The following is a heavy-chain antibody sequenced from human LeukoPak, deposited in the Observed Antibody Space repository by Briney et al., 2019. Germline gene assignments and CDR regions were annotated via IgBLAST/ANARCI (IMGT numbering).Heavy chain of an antibody. CDR2: IYSGGST. J-gene: IGHJ4*02. Sequence: GGSLRLSCAASGFTVSSNYMSWVRQAPGKGLEWVSVIYSGGSTYYAGSVKGRFTISRDNSKNTLYLQMNSLRAEDTAVYYCARVAARSLVDYWGQGTLVTVSS. CDR3: ARVAARSLVDY. CDR1: GFTVSSNY. V-gene: IGHV3-66*02. D-gene: IGHD6-6*01.